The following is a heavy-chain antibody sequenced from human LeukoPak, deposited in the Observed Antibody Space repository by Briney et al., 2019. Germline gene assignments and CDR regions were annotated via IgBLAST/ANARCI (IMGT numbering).Heavy chain of an antibody. CDR3: ARTVGATTGYYYYGMDV. J-gene: IGHJ6*02. V-gene: IGHV4-39*07. CDR1: GGSISSSSYY. CDR2: IYYSGST. Sequence: SETLSLTCTVSGGSISSSSYYWGWIRQPPGKGLEWIGSIYYSGSTNYNPSLKSRVTISVDTSKNQFSLKLSSVTAADTAVYYCARTVGATTGYYYYGMDVWGQGTTVTVSS. D-gene: IGHD1-26*01.